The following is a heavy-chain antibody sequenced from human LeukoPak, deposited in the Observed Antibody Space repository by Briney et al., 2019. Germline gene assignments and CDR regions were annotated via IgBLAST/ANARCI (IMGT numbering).Heavy chain of an antibody. D-gene: IGHD4-17*01. J-gene: IGHJ5*02. CDR2: ISYDGSNK. CDR3: ARGSPNYGDYSS. V-gene: IGHV3-30*03. Sequence: PGGSLRLSCAASGFTFSSYGMHWVRQAPGKGLEWVAVISYDGSNKYYADSVKGRFTISRDNAKNSLYLQMNSLRAEDTAVYYCARGSPNYGDYSSWGQGTLVTVSS. CDR1: GFTFSSYG.